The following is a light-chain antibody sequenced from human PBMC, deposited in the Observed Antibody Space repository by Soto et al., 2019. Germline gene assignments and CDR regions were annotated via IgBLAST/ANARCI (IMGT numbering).Light chain of an antibody. V-gene: IGLV3-21*04. CDR3: QVWDTSSDHL. Sequence: SYELTQPPSVSVAPGTTARITCWGNNIGSKSVHWYQQKPGQAPVLVIYYDSARPSGMPERFSGSNSGNTATLTITRVEAGDEADYHCQVWDTSSDHLFGGGTKLTVL. CDR1: NIGSKS. J-gene: IGLJ2*01. CDR2: YDS.